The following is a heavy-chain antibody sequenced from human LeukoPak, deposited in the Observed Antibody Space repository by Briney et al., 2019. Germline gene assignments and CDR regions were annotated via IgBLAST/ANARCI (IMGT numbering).Heavy chain of an antibody. V-gene: IGHV3-21*01. Sequence: PGGSLRLSCAASGFTFSSYSMNWVRQAPGKGLEWVSSISSSSSYIHYADSVKGRFTISRDNAKNSLYLQMNSLRAEDTAVYYCARDRRDGYFDYWGQGTLVTVSS. D-gene: IGHD5-24*01. CDR2: ISSSSSYI. CDR1: GFTFSSYS. J-gene: IGHJ4*02. CDR3: ARDRRDGYFDY.